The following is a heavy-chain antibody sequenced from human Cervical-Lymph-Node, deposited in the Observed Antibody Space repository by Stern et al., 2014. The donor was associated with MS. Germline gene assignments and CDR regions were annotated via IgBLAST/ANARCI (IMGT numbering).Heavy chain of an antibody. CDR1: GYTFTGYH. Sequence: MQLVESGAEVKKPGASVKVSCEASGYTFTGYHMHWVRQAPGQGVEWMGCINPNSGNTNYAQKFQGWVTMTRDTSISTVYMEVRRLRADDTAVYYCARSVKSFYDYSGYYYDYWGQGTLVTVSS. CDR2: INPNSGNT. V-gene: IGHV1-2*04. J-gene: IGHJ4*02. D-gene: IGHD3-22*01. CDR3: ARSVKSFYDYSGYYYDY.